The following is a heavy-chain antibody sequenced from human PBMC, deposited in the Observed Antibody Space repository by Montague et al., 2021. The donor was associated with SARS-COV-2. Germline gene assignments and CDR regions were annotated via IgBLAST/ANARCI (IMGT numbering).Heavy chain of an antibody. Sequence: SETLSLTCNVSGGSIKSNSYYWGWIRQPPGKGLEWIGSTYNTGSTYYNPSLKSRVSISADSSKNQFSLNLSSVTAADTAVYYCARRGVVVIPAVVEYYYGMDVWGQGTTVTVSS. CDR2: TYNTGST. CDR3: ARRGVVVIPAVVEYYYGMDV. D-gene: IGHD2-2*01. J-gene: IGHJ6*02. V-gene: IGHV4-39*07. CDR1: GGSIKSNSYY.